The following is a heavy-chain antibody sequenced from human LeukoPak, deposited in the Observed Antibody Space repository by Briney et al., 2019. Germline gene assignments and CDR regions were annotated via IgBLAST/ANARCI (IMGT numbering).Heavy chain of an antibody. CDR1: GYTFTSYG. Sequence: EASVKVSCKASGYTFTSYGISWVRQAPGQGLEWMGWISAYNGNTNYAQKLQGRVTMTTDTSTSTAYMELRSLRSDDTAVYYCARDQGSIVGATVFAAFDIWGQGTMVTVSS. V-gene: IGHV1-18*01. CDR2: ISAYNGNT. D-gene: IGHD1-26*01. J-gene: IGHJ3*02. CDR3: ARDQGSIVGATVFAAFDI.